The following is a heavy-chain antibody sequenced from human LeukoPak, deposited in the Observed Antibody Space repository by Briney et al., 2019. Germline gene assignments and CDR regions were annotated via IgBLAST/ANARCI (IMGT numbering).Heavy chain of an antibody. Sequence: ASVKVSCKASGYTFTGYYMHWVRQAPGQGLEWMGWINPNSGGTNYAQRFQGRVTMTRDTSISTAYMELSRLRSDDTAVYYCARGPYDYVWGSYRIFDYWGQGTLATVSS. J-gene: IGHJ4*02. D-gene: IGHD3-16*02. CDR1: GYTFTGYY. CDR3: ARGPYDYVWGSYRIFDY. V-gene: IGHV1-2*02. CDR2: INPNSGGT.